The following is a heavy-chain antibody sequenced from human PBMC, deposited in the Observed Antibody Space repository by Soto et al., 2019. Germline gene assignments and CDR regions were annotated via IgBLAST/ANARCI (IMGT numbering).Heavy chain of an antibody. CDR2: IYYSGST. D-gene: IGHD2-8*01. CDR3: VFFSVCGNHLDLHSLPARRSSDL. V-gene: IGHV4-30-4*01. Sequence: PSETLSLTCTVSGASISSGDYYWTWIRQPPGKGLEWIGSIYYSGSTYYNPSLKSRVTISVDTSNNQFSLKLSSVTAADTAIYYCVFFSVCGNHLDLHSLPARRSSDL. J-gene: IGHJ2*01. CDR1: GASISSGDYY.